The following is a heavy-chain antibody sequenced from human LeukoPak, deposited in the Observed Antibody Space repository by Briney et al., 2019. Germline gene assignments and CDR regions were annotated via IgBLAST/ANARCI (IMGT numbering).Heavy chain of an antibody. CDR3: ARDSYDSSGYSYFDY. J-gene: IGHJ4*02. D-gene: IGHD3-22*01. Sequence: TSVKVSCKASGGTFSSYAISWVRQAPGQGLDLMGGIIPIFGTANYAQKFQGRVTITADESTSTAYMELSSLRSEDTAVYYCARDSYDSSGYSYFDYWGQGTLVTVSS. V-gene: IGHV1-69*13. CDR1: GGTFSSYA. CDR2: IIPIFGTA.